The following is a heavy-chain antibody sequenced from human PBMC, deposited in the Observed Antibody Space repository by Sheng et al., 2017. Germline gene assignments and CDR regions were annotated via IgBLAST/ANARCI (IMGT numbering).Heavy chain of an antibody. J-gene: IGHJ5*02. V-gene: IGHV1-69*08. CDR1: GGTFTSYT. D-gene: IGHD5-18*01. CDR2: IIPTLAIV. Sequence: QVQLVQSGAEVKKPGSSVKVSCKASGGTFTSYTVSWVRQAPGQGLEWMGRIIPTLAIVNYAQKFQGRVTITADKSTSTVYMELSSLRSEDTAVYYCARDEGYSYGAWGQGTLVTVSS. CDR3: ARDEGYSYGA.